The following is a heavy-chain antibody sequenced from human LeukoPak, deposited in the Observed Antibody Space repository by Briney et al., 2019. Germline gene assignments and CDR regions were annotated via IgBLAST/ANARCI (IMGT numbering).Heavy chain of an antibody. V-gene: IGHV4-31*03. CDR1: GGSISSGGYY. J-gene: IGHJ1*01. CDR2: IYYSGST. Sequence: SQTLSLTCTVSGGSISSGGYYWSWIRQHPGKGLEWIGYIYYSGSTYYNPSLKSRVTIPVDTSKNQFSLELSSMTAADTAVYYCARGPTLKYFHHWGQGTLVSVSS. CDR3: ARGPTLKYFHH.